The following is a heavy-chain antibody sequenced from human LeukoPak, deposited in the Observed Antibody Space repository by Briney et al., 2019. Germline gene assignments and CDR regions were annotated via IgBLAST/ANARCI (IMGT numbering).Heavy chain of an antibody. CDR1: GFTFSAYW. Sequence: GGSLRLSCVASGFTFSAYWMTWVRQAPGKGLEWVSYINSGSYSIYYADSVKGRFTISRDNAKDSVYLQMNSLRAEDTAVYYCARDLGGYNFDYWGQGTLVTVSS. J-gene: IGHJ4*02. CDR3: ARDLGGYNFDY. CDR2: INSGSYSI. D-gene: IGHD5-24*01. V-gene: IGHV3-48*04.